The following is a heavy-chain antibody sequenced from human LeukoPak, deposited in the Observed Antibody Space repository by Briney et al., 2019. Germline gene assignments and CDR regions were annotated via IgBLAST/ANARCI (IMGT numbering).Heavy chain of an antibody. V-gene: IGHV1-2*02. CDR2: INPHSGAT. CDR3: ARGRTMIRGVSWFDP. J-gene: IGHJ5*02. D-gene: IGHD3-10*01. Sequence: ASMKVSCKASGYSFTDYYIHWVRQAPGQGLEWMGWINPHSGATKYVQQFRGRVTMTRDASITTAYMELSSLRSDDTAVYYCARGRTMIRGVSWFDPWGQGTLVRVSS. CDR1: GYSFTDYY.